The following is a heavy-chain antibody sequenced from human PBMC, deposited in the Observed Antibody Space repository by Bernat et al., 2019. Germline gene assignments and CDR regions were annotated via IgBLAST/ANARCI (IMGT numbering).Heavy chain of an antibody. D-gene: IGHD3-22*01. J-gene: IGHJ4*02. CDR2: IWSDGNNK. Sequence: QVQLVECGGGVVQPGTSLTLSCATSGFTFTTYGIHWVRQAPGKGLEWVAVIWSDGNNKYYVDSVKGRFTISRDNSESTVYLQMNSLRAEDTAVYYCARDNDGSSHYDQFDYWGQGTLVTVSS. V-gene: IGHV3-33*01. CDR3: ARDNDGSSHYDQFDY. CDR1: GFTFTTYG.